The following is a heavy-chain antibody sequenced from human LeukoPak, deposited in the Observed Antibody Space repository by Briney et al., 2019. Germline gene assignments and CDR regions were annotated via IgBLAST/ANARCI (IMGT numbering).Heavy chain of an antibody. Sequence: GGSLRLSCAASGFTFSSYSMNWVRQAPGKGLEWVSSISSSSSYIYYADSVKGRFTISRDNAKNSLYLQMNSLRAEDTAVYYCAKDNYDFWSGYNRLFDYWGQGTLVTVSS. J-gene: IGHJ4*02. D-gene: IGHD3-3*01. CDR3: AKDNYDFWSGYNRLFDY. CDR2: ISSSSSYI. V-gene: IGHV3-21*04. CDR1: GFTFSSYS.